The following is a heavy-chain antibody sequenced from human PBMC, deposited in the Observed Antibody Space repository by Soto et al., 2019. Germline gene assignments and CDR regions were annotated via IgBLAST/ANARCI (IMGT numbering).Heavy chain of an antibody. CDR3: ARDGQLVGAKYYFDY. V-gene: IGHV3-30-3*01. CDR1: GFTFSSYA. Sequence: PGGSLRLSCAASGFTFSSYAMHWVRQAPGKGLEWVAVISYDGSNKYYADSVKGRFTISRDNSKNTLYLQMNSLRAEDTAVYYCARDGQLVGAKYYFDYWGQGTPVTVSS. CDR2: ISYDGSNK. D-gene: IGHD1-26*01. J-gene: IGHJ4*02.